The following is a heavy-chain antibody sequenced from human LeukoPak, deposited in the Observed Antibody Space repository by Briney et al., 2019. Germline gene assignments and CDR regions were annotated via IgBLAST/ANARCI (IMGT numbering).Heavy chain of an antibody. D-gene: IGHD3-9*01. CDR1: GFTFSNYA. Sequence: GASLRLTYAASGFTFSNYAMGWVRQAPGKGLECVSVMSRSGSTTYYVDSVKGRFTISRDNYKRAVYLQMNSLRPEDTAVYYCAKIMAHSLYDISSLFDHWGQGILVNVSS. V-gene: IGHV3-23*01. CDR3: AKIMAHSLYDISSLFDH. J-gene: IGHJ4*02. CDR2: MSRSGSTT.